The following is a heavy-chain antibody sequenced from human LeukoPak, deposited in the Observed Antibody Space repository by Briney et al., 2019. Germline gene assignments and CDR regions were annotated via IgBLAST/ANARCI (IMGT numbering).Heavy chain of an antibody. CDR1: GFTFSSYA. CDR3: ARDSKDYSSWYRLVYYYGMDV. V-gene: IGHV3-30*04. Sequence: AGGSLRLSCAASGFTFSSYAMRWVRQAPGKGLEWVAVISYDGSNKYSADSVKGRFTISRDNSKNTLYLQMNSLRAEDTAVYHCARDSKDYSSWYRLVYYYGMDVWGQGTTVTVSS. D-gene: IGHD6-13*01. J-gene: IGHJ6*02. CDR2: ISYDGSNK.